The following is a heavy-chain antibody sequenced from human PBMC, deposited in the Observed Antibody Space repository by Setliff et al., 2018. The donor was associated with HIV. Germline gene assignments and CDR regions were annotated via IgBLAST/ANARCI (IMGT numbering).Heavy chain of an antibody. Sequence: GASVKVSCKASGYTFTSYAMHWVRQAPGQRLQWMGWINVGSGDTKFSQKFQGRVTITRDTSASTAYMELSSLRSEDTAVYYCARDHGNGRAYNFWCGYYSFDYWGQGTLVTVSS. J-gene: IGHJ4*02. CDR1: GYTFTSYA. CDR3: ARDHGNGRAYNFWCGYYSFDY. D-gene: IGHD3-3*01. CDR2: INVGSGDT. V-gene: IGHV1-3*01.